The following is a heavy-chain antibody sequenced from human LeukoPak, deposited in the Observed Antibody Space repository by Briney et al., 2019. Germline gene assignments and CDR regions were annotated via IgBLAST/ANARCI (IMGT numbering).Heavy chain of an antibody. D-gene: IGHD6-13*01. CDR1: GFTFSTYA. V-gene: IGHV3-23*01. J-gene: IGHJ3*02. CDR2: ISGSGGST. Sequence: GGSLRLSCAASGFTFSTYAMSWVRQAPGKGLEWVSTISGSGGSTYYADSVKGRFTISRDNSKNTLYLQMNSLRAEDTALYYCAKDVHCSSWYVAFDMWGQGTMVTVSS. CDR3: AKDVHCSSWYVAFDM.